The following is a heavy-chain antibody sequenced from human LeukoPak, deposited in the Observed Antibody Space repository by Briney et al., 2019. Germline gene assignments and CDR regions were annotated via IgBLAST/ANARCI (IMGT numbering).Heavy chain of an antibody. CDR3: ARRGAAAGFD. V-gene: IGHV4-38-2*01. Sequence: PSETLSLTCAVSGYSISSGYYWGWIRQPPGKGLEWIGSIYYSGSTYYNPSLKSRVTISVDTSKNQFSLKLSSVTAADTAVYYCARRGAAAGFDWGQGTLVTVSS. CDR2: IYYSGST. CDR1: GYSISSGYY. J-gene: IGHJ1*01. D-gene: IGHD6-13*01.